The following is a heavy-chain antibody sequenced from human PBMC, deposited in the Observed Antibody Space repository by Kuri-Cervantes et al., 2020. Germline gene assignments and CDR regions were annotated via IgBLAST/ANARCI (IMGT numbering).Heavy chain of an antibody. CDR1: GGSFSGYY. CDR3: ARPMGYYHHYMDV. V-gene: IGHV4-34*01. Sequence: SETLSLTCAVYGGSFSGYYWSWIRQPPGKGLECIGEINHSGSTNYNPSLKSRVTISVDTPKNQFSLKLRSVTAADTAVYYCARPMGYYHHYMDVWGKGTAVTVSS. D-gene: IGHD3-10*01. J-gene: IGHJ6*03. CDR2: INHSGST.